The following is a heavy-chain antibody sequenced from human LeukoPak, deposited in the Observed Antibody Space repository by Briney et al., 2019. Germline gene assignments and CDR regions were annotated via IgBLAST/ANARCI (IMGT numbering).Heavy chain of an antibody. CDR2: ISGSGGGT. Sequence: PGGSLRLSCEASGXTFSSYGMSWVRQAPGKGLEWVSAISGSGGGTYYTDSVKGRFTISRDNSKNTLYLQMNSLRAEDTAVYYCVKESELLCGGWFDPWGQGTLVTVSS. CDR3: VKESELLCGGWFDP. CDR1: GXTFSSYG. J-gene: IGHJ5*02. V-gene: IGHV3-23*01. D-gene: IGHD2-2*01.